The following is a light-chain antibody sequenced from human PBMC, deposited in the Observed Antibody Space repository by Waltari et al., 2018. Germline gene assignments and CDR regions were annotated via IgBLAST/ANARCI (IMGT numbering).Light chain of an antibody. Sequence: EIQMTQSPSTLSASVGDKVTISCRASERINLYLAWFQQKPGKAPKSLIYQTSILESGVPSRFSGSGSGTEFNLTISSLQPDDFATYYCQQYNSYSYTFGQRTKLEI. CDR3: QQYNSYSYT. CDR2: QTS. J-gene: IGKJ2*01. V-gene: IGKV1-5*03. CDR1: ERINLY.